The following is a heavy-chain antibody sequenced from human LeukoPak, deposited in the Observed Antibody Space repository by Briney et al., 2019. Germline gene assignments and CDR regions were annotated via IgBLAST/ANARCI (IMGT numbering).Heavy chain of an antibody. CDR3: GKYDYSNYPPPDY. J-gene: IGHJ4*02. CDR2: ISSSSYI. Sequence: GGSLRLSCAASGFTFSNYSMNWVRQAPGKGLKWVSSISSSSYIYYADSVEGRFTISRDNAKNSLYLQMNSLRAEDTAVYYCGKYDYSNYPPPDYWGQGTLVTVSS. CDR1: GFTFSNYS. V-gene: IGHV3-21*01. D-gene: IGHD4-11*01.